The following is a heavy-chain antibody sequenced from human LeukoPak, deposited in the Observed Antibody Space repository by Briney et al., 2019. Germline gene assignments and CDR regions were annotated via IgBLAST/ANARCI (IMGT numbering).Heavy chain of an antibody. Sequence: GGSVRLSCAASGFTFSSYSMNWVRQAPGKGLEWVSSISSSSSYIYYADSVKGRFTISRDNAKNSLYLQMNSLRAEDTAVYYCARGGDRDAFDSWGQGRMVTVSS. CDR1: GFTFSSYS. V-gene: IGHV3-21*01. CDR3: ARGGDRDAFDS. CDR2: ISSSSSYI. D-gene: IGHD2-21*02. J-gene: IGHJ3*02.